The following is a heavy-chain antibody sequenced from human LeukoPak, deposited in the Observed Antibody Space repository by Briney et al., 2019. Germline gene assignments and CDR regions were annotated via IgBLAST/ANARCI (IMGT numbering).Heavy chain of an antibody. D-gene: IGHD1-1*01. CDR2: IDPSDSYT. Sequence: GESLKISCKGSGYSLTSYWISWVRQMPGKGLEWMGRIDPSDSYTNYSPSFQGHVTISADKSISTAYLQWSSLKASDTAMYYCARLGKTFWNDGYYYYGMDVWGQGTTVTVSS. CDR1: GYSLTSYW. J-gene: IGHJ6*02. CDR3: ARLGKTFWNDGYYYYGMDV. V-gene: IGHV5-10-1*01.